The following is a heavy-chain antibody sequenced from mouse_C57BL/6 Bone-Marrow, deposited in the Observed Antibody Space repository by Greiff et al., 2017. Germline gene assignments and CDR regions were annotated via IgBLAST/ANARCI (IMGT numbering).Heavy chain of an antibody. CDR3: ALTTVFQYYAMDY. J-gene: IGHJ4*01. Sequence: VKLVESGAELARPGASVKLSCKASGYTFTSYGISWVKQRTGQGLEWIGEIYPSSGNTYYNEKLKGKATLTADKSSSKTYMVLRSLTSEDSAVYVCALTTVFQYYAMDYWGQGTSVTVSS. D-gene: IGHD1-1*01. V-gene: IGHV1-81*01. CDR1: GYTFTSYG. CDR2: IYPSSGNT.